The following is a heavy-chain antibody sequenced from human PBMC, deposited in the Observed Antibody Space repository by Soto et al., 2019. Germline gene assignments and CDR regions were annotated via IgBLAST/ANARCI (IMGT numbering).Heavy chain of an antibody. J-gene: IGHJ2*01. CDR2: IYASGST. CDR1: GGSISGGVYY. D-gene: IGHD4-17*01. V-gene: IGHV4-30-4*01. Sequence: QVQLQESGPGLVKPSETLSLTCTVSGGSISGGVYYWSWIRQPPGKGLEWIGYIYASGSTYYNRSLKSRVTISVDTSNNQFSLRLTSVTAADSAVYYCAREVIPLTTDWYFDLWGRGTLVTVSP. CDR3: AREVIPLTTDWYFDL.